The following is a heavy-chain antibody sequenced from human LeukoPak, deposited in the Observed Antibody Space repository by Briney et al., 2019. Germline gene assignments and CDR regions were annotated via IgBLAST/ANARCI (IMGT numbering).Heavy chain of an antibody. J-gene: IGHJ6*02. D-gene: IGHD2-2*02. CDR2: ISAYNGNT. CDR3: ARSRVVVVPAAITTSYYYYGMDV. Sequence: ASVKVSCEASGYTFTSYGISWVRQAPGQGLEWMGWISAYNGNTNYAQKLQGRVTMTTDTSTSTAYMELRSLRSDDTAVYYCARSRVVVVPAAITTSYYYYGMDVWGQGTTVTVSS. CDR1: GYTFTSYG. V-gene: IGHV1-18*01.